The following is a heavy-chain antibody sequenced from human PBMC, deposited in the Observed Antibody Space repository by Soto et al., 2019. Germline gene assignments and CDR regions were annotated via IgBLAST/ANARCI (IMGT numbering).Heavy chain of an antibody. CDR3: ARSPLLYYYAGSGYLSLDY. Sequence: LSLTCTVSCGSISSGDYYWSWIRQPPGKGLEWIWYIYYSGITYYNPSLKSRVTISVDTSXXXFXXXXXSVTAXDTAVYYCARSPLLYYYAGSGYLSLDYWGKGTLVTFSS. CDR2: IYYSGIT. D-gene: IGHD3-22*01. V-gene: IGHV4-30-4*01. CDR1: CGSISSGDYY. J-gene: IGHJ4*02.